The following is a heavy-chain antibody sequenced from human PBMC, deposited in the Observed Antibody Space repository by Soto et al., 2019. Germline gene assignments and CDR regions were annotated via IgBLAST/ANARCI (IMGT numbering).Heavy chain of an antibody. CDR2: IKQDGSEQ. Sequence: EVQLLQSGGGLGQPGGSLTLSCAASGFTFSGYWMSWVRQAPGKGLEWVANIKQDGSEQFYVDSVKGRFTISRDNAKNSLYLQMNSLRAEDTAVYYCAREAVWGQGTTVTVSS. CDR3: AREAV. CDR1: GFTFSGYW. J-gene: IGHJ6*02. V-gene: IGHV3-7*01.